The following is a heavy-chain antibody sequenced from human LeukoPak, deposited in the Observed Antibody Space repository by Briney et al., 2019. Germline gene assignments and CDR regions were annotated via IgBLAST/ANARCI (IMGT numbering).Heavy chain of an antibody. J-gene: IGHJ5*02. V-gene: IGHV4-38-2*02. CDR3: ARNKYYYGSRNYGVPNWFDP. D-gene: IGHD3-10*01. CDR2: IYYSGST. CDR1: GYSISSGYY. Sequence: SETLSLTCTVSGYSISSGYYWGWIRPPPGRGLEWIGSIYYSGSTYYNPSLKSRVTISVDTSKNQFSLKLSSVTAADTAVYYCARNKYYYGSRNYGVPNWFDPWGQGTLVTVSS.